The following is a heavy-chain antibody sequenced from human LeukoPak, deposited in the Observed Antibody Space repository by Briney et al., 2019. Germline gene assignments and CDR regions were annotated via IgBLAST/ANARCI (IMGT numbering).Heavy chain of an antibody. CDR2: IYYSGST. J-gene: IGHJ6*03. CDR1: GGSISTYY. V-gene: IGHV4-59*01. CDR3: ARGDYYYSYYMDV. Sequence: SETLSLTCTVSGGSISTYYWNWIRQPPGRGLEWIGYIYYSGSTNYNPSLKSRVTISVDTSKKQFSLKLSSVTAADTAMYYCARGDYYYSYYMDVWGKGTTVTVSS.